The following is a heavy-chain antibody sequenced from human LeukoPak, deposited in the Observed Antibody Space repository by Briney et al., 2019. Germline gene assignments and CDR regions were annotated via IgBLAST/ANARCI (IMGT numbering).Heavy chain of an antibody. CDR2: INPNSGGT. CDR1: GYTFTGYY. Sequence: ASVKVSCKASGYTFTGYYMHWVRQAPGQGLEWMGWINPNSGGTNYAQKFQGRVTMTRDKSISTAYLQWSSLKASDTAMYYCARANGVVTIDYWGQGTLVTVSS. CDR3: ARANGVVTIDY. J-gene: IGHJ4*02. V-gene: IGHV1-2*02. D-gene: IGHD2-8*01.